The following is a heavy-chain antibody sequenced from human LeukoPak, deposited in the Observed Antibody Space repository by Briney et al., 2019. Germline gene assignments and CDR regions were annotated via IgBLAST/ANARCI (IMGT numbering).Heavy chain of an antibody. CDR3: ARDGRNDILTGNPFDY. J-gene: IGHJ4*02. V-gene: IGHV3-11*04. CDR2: ISSSGSTI. CDR1: GFTFSDYY. Sequence: GGSLRLSCAASGFTFSDYYMSWIRQAPGKGLEWVSYISSSGSTIYYADFVKGRFTISRDNAKNLLYLQMNSLRAEDTAVYYCARDGRNDILTGNPFDYWGQGTLVTVSS. D-gene: IGHD3-9*01.